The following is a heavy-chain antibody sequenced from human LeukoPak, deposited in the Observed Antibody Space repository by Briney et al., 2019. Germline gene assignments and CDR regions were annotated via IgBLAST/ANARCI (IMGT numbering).Heavy chain of an antibody. CDR3: ARRVEYYDFWSGYSLYFDY. D-gene: IGHD3-3*01. CDR2: IKQDGSEK. CDR1: GFTFSSYW. J-gene: IGHJ4*02. V-gene: IGHV3-7*01. Sequence: GRSLRLSCAASGFTFSSYWMSWVRQAPGKGLEWVANIKQDGSEKYYVDSVKGRFTISRDNAKNSLYLQMNSLRAEDTAVYYCARRVEYYDFWSGYSLYFDYWGQGTLVTVSS.